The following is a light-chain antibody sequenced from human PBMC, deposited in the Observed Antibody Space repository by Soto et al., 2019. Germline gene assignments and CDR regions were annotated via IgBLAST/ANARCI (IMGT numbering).Light chain of an antibody. V-gene: IGLV2-14*01. CDR2: DVS. Sequence: QSALTQPASVSGSPGQSITISCTGTSSDVGGYNYISWYQQHPGKAPKLMIYDVSNRPSGVSSRFSGSKSGNTASLTISGLQAEDEADYYCSSCTSSSTRVFGTGTKLTVL. CDR3: SSCTSSSTRV. CDR1: SSDVGGYNY. J-gene: IGLJ1*01.